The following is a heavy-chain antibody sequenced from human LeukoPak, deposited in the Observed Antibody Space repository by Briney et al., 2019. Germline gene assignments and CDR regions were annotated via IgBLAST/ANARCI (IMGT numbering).Heavy chain of an antibody. J-gene: IGHJ4*02. CDR2: TYYRSKWYN. Sequence: SQTLSPTCAISGDSVSSNSAAWNWIRQSPSRGREWLGRTYYRSKWYNDYAVSVKSRITINPDTSKNQFSLQLNSVTPEDTAVYYCARVVGSGSSWCFDYWGQGTLVTVSS. CDR3: ARVVGSGSSWCFDY. V-gene: IGHV6-1*01. CDR1: GDSVSSNSAA. D-gene: IGHD6-13*01.